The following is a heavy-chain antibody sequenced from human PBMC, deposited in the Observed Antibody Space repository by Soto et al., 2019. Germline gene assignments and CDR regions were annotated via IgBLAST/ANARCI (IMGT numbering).Heavy chain of an antibody. D-gene: IGHD1-26*01. Sequence: ASVKVSCKASGGLFSSYAISWVRQAPGQGLEWMGGIIPVFDTTYYSQNFQGRVTITADESTNTAYMELSSQRSEDTAMYYCARGDSGNVWFNEYWGQGTLVTVSS. CDR2: IIPVFDTT. CDR1: GGLFSSYA. V-gene: IGHV1-69*13. CDR3: ARGDSGNVWFNEY. J-gene: IGHJ4*02.